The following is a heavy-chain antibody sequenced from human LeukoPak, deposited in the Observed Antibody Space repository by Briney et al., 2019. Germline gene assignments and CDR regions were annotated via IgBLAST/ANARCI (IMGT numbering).Heavy chain of an antibody. V-gene: IGHV3-15*01. D-gene: IGHD3-9*01. J-gene: IGHJ4*02. Sequence: NAGGSLRLSCAASGFTFSSYGMHWVRQAPGKGLEWVARIKSKKDGGTTDYTAPVKGRFTISRDDSRNRLYLQMDSLRPEDTAVYHCVTGFYGYFNGWGQGTLVTVSS. CDR3: VTGFYGYFNG. CDR2: IKSKKDGGTT. CDR1: GFTFSSYG.